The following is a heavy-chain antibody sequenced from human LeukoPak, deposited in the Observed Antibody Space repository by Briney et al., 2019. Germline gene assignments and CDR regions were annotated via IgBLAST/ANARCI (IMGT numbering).Heavy chain of an antibody. CDR2: IYPGDSDT. J-gene: IGHJ3*02. Sequence: GESLKISCKGSGYRFTSYWIGWVRQMPGKGLEWMGIIYPGDSDTRYSPSFQGQVTISADKSISTAYLQWSSLKASDTAMYYCGRPGRWDGYNYIGAFDIWGQGTMVTVSS. V-gene: IGHV5-51*01. D-gene: IGHD5-24*01. CDR1: GYRFTSYW. CDR3: GRPGRWDGYNYIGAFDI.